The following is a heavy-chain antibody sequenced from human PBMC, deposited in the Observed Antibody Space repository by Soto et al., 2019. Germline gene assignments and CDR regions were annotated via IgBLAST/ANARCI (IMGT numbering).Heavy chain of an antibody. CDR1: GFTFSSYG. Sequence: QVQLVESGGGVVQPGRSLRLSCAASGFTFSSYGMHWVRQAPGKGLEWVAVISYDGSNKYYADSVKGRFTISRDNSKNTLYLQMNSLRAEDTAVYYCAKDVMTLGGVISVAGGFDYWGQGTLVTVSS. CDR3: AKDVMTLGGVISVAGGFDY. J-gene: IGHJ4*02. D-gene: IGHD3-16*01. CDR2: ISYDGSNK. V-gene: IGHV3-30*18.